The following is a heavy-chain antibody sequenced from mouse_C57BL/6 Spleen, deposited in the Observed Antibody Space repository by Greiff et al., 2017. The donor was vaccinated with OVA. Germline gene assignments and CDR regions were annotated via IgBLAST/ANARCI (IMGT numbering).Heavy chain of an antibody. V-gene: IGHV10-1*01. CDR3: VSYDYDEAWFAY. CDR1: GFSFNTYA. Sequence: EVKLMESGGGLVQPKGSLKLSCAASGFSFNTYAMNWVRQAPGKGLEWVARIRSKSNNYATYYADSVKDRFTISRDDSESMLYLQMNNLETEDTAMYYCVSYDYDEAWFAYWGQGTLVTVSA. J-gene: IGHJ3*01. D-gene: IGHD2-4*01. CDR2: IRSKSNNYAT.